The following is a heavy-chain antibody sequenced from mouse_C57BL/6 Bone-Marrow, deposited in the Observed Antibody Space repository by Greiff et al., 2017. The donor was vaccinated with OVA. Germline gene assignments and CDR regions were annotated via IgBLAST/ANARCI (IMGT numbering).Heavy chain of an antibody. V-gene: IGHV1-55*01. CDR2: IYPGSGST. CDR3: ARGYYGSSWYFDV. CDR1: GYTFTSYW. D-gene: IGHD1-1*01. J-gene: IGHJ1*03. Sequence: QVQLQQSGAELVKPGASVKMSCKASGYTFTSYWITWVKQRPGQGLEWIGDIYPGSGSTNYNEKFKSKATLTVDTSSSTAYMQLSSLTSEDSAVNYGARGYYGSSWYFDVWGTGTTVTVSA.